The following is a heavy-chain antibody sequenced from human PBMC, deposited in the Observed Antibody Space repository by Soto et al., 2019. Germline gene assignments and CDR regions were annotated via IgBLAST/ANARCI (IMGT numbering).Heavy chain of an antibody. J-gene: IGHJ5*02. Sequence: ASVKVASTSSGYTFTSSDINGLRQATGQGLEWMGWISAYNGNTNYAQKLQGRVTMTTDTSTSTAYMELRSLRSDDTAVYYCARDGGVQARFDPWGQGTLVTVSS. V-gene: IGHV1-18*01. CDR3: ARDGGVQARFDP. CDR2: ISAYNGNT. D-gene: IGHD2-8*02. CDR1: GYTFTSSD.